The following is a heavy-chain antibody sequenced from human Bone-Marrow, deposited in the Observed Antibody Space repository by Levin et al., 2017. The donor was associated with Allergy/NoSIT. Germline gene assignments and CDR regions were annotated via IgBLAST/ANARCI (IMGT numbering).Heavy chain of an antibody. Sequence: QAGGSLRLSCAASGFTFSNYAMSWVRQAPGKGLEWVSGIRNTDGSTYYADSVKGRFTIYRDNSKNTLYLQMSSLRAEDTAVYYCAKKAPYCPGDCYGFDYWGQGALVTVSS. D-gene: IGHD2-21*02. CDR1: GFTFSNYA. J-gene: IGHJ4*02. V-gene: IGHV3-23*01. CDR2: IRNTDGST. CDR3: AKKAPYCPGDCYGFDY.